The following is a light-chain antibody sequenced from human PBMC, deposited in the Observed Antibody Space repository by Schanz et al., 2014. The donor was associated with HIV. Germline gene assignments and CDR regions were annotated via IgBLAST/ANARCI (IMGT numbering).Light chain of an antibody. Sequence: EIVLTQSPGSLSLSPGGRATLSCGASQRLSSSYLAWYQQKRDQPPRLVIYATSTRAAGIPDRFSGTGSGTDFTLTITRLEPEDFAVFYCQQYGSSRTFGQGTKLEIK. CDR2: ATS. J-gene: IGKJ2*02. CDR3: QQYGSSRT. V-gene: IGKV3-20*01. CDR1: QRLSSSY.